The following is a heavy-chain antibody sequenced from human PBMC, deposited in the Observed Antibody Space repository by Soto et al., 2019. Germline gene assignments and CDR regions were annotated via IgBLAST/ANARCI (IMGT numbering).Heavy chain of an antibody. CDR3: ARARRQLRYFDWLFNGFDP. CDR2: IKQDGSEK. D-gene: IGHD3-9*01. Sequence: GGSVRLSGAASGFTFSSYWMSWVRQAPGKGLEWVANIKQDGSEKYYVDSVKGRFTISRDNAKNSLYLQMNSLRAEDTAVYYCARARRQLRYFDWLFNGFDPWGQGTLVTVSS. V-gene: IGHV3-7*01. J-gene: IGHJ5*02. CDR1: GFTFSSYW.